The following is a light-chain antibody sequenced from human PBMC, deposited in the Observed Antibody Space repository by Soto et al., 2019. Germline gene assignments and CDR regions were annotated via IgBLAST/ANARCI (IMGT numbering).Light chain of an antibody. V-gene: IGLV2-14*01. CDR3: SSYTRSSTGV. J-gene: IGLJ3*02. Sequence: QSALTQPASVSGSPGQSITISCTGTSSDVGAYNYVSWYQQHPGKAPKLMIYEVRNRPSGVSDRFAGSRSGNTASLTISGRQAEGESDYYCSSYTRSSTGVFGGGTKLTVL. CDR2: EVR. CDR1: SSDVGAYNY.